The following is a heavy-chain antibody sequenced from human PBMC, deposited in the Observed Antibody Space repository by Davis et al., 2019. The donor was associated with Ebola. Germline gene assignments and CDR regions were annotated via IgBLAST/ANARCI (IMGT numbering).Heavy chain of an antibody. J-gene: IGHJ4*02. D-gene: IGHD4-11*01. V-gene: IGHV3-23*01. CDR3: AKRDDSNDYPYYFDC. Sequence: GESLKISCAASGFTFSDYYMSWIRQAPGKGLEWVSGIGGSDGSTYYADSVKGRFTISRDNSKNTMYLEMNSLRVEDTAMHYCAKRDDSNDYPYYFDCWGQGTLVTVSS. CDR2: IGGSDGST. CDR1: GFTFSDYY.